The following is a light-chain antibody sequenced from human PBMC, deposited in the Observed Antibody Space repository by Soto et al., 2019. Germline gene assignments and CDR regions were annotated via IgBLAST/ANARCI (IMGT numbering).Light chain of an antibody. V-gene: IGKV1-5*01. J-gene: IGKJ5*01. CDR2: SAS. CDR1: QSISSW. Sequence: DIQMTQSPSTLSASVGDRVTITCRASQSISSWLAWYQQKPGRAPNLLIYSASTLHSGVPSRFSGTKSATDFTLTITSLQPEDFATYYCQQFYSAPITLGQGTRLEIK. CDR3: QQFYSAPIT.